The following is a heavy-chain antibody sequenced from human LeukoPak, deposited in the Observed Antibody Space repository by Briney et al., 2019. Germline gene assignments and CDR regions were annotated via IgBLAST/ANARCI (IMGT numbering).Heavy chain of an antibody. CDR1: GFTFSSYG. CDR3: AKDMGRYCSGGSCYSNWFDP. D-gene: IGHD2-15*01. Sequence: PGRSLRLSCAASGFTFSSYGMHWVRQAPGKGLEWVAVISYDGSNKYCADSVKGRFTISRDNSKNTLYLQMNSLRAEDTAVYYCAKDMGRYCSGGSCYSNWFDPWGQGTLVTVSS. V-gene: IGHV3-30*18. J-gene: IGHJ5*02. CDR2: ISYDGSNK.